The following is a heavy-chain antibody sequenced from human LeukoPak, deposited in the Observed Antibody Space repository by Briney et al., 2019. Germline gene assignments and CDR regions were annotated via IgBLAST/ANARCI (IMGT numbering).Heavy chain of an antibody. D-gene: IGHD3-22*01. CDR1: GDSVSSNSAA. Sequence: SQTLSLTCAISGDSVSSNSAAWNWTRQSPSRGLEWLGRTYYRSKWYNDYAVPVKSRITINPDTSKNQFSLQLNSVTPEDTAVYYCAREVAGYYYDSSGYYAPNSFDYWGQGTLVTVSS. CDR2: TYYRSKWYN. J-gene: IGHJ4*02. CDR3: AREVAGYYYDSSGYYAPNSFDY. V-gene: IGHV6-1*01.